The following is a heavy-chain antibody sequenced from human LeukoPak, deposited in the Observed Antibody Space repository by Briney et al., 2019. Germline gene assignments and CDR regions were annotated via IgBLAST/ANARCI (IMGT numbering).Heavy chain of an antibody. CDR3: AKEFRDCSSTSCEISYDAFDI. Sequence: GGSLRLSCAASGFTFDDYAMHWVRQAPGKGLEWVSGISWNSGSIGYADSVKGRFTISRDNAKNSLYLQMNSLRAEDMALYYCAKEFRDCSSTSCEISYDAFDIWGQGTMVTVSS. D-gene: IGHD2-2*01. J-gene: IGHJ3*02. V-gene: IGHV3-9*03. CDR2: ISWNSGSI. CDR1: GFTFDDYA.